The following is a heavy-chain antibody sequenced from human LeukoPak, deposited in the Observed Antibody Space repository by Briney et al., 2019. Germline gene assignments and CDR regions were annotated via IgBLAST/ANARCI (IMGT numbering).Heavy chain of an antibody. CDR2: ISGSGGTT. V-gene: IGHV3-23*01. J-gene: IGHJ4*02. D-gene: IGHD2-2*01. Sequence: GGSLRLSCAASRFTSYAMSWVRQAPGKGLEWVSGISGSGGTTYYADSVMGRFTISRDISRNTLYLQMNRLRAEDTAVYYCATPPESSYQPDYWGQGTLVTVSS. CDR3: ATPPESSYQPDY. CDR1: RFTSYA.